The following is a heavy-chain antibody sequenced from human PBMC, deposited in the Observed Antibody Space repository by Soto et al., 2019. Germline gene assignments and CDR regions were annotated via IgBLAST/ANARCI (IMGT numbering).Heavy chain of an antibody. Sequence: QVQLEESGPGLVKPSQTLSLTCSVSGGSINNGMYYWSWIRQHPGKGLEWIGYIYFNGNTYYHPSLWCQVIMSLAISQNHSTRNTSALAPPQAPVFNRAQVPSAQGYYVYGMNVWGQETT. CDR1: GGSINNGMYY. J-gene: IGHJ6*02. CDR3: AQVPSAQGYYVYGMNV. CDR2: IYFNGNT. V-gene: IGHV4-31*06. D-gene: IGHD2-2*01.